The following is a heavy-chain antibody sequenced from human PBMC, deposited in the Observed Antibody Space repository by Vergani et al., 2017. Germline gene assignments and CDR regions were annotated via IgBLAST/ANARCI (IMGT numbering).Heavy chain of an antibody. CDR2: TWYDGNNK. V-gene: IGHV3-33*08. D-gene: IGHD1-14*01. CDR3: ARDLRLLYNRFDP. Sequence: VQLLESGGDLVQPGGSLSLSCAASGFTFNHYAMNWVRQAPGKGLEWVAVTWYDGNNKQYADSVKGRFTISRDNSKSTMYLQMNSLRDEDTGVYYCARDLRLLYNRFDPWGQGTLVTVSS. J-gene: IGHJ5*02. CDR1: GFTFNHYA.